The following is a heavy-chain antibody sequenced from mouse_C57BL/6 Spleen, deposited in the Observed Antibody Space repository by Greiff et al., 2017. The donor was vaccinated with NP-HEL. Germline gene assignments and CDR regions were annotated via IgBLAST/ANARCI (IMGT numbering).Heavy chain of an antibody. CDR1: GYTFTSSW. V-gene: IGHV1-53*01. Sequence: QVQLQQPGTELVKPGASGYTFTSSWMHWVKQRPGQGLEWIGNINPSNGGTNYNEKFKSKATLTVDKSSSTAYMQLSSLTSEDSAVYYCARIYYGNWFAYWGQGTLVTVSA. CDR2: INPSNGGT. J-gene: IGHJ3*01. D-gene: IGHD2-1*01. CDR3: ARIYYGNWFAY.